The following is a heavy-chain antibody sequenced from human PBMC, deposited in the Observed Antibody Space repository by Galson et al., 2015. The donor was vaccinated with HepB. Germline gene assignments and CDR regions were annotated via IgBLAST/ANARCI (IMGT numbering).Heavy chain of an antibody. Sequence: SLRLSCAASGFTFGDHPISWFRQAPGKGPEWVGFIRIKRYDWTTEYAASVKGRFTISRDDSESIAYLQMNGLRTEDTAVYYCSRDPSGGSYRLDVFDVWGQGTLVTVSS. CDR3: SRDPSGGSYRLDVFDV. J-gene: IGHJ3*01. CDR1: GFTFGDHP. D-gene: IGHD2-8*02. CDR2: IRIKRYDWTT. V-gene: IGHV3-49*03.